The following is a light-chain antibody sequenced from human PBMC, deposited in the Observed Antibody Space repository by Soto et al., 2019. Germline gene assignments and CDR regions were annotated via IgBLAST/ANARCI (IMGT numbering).Light chain of an antibody. CDR1: QGISSY. CDR2: GAS. V-gene: IGKV1-39*01. Sequence: IQMTQSPSSLSASTGDRVTITCRASQGISSYLAWYQQKPGKAPKLLIYGASSLQSGVPSRFSGSRSGTDFTLTISSLVPEDFATYYCQQTYSTPWTFGQGTKVDIK. J-gene: IGKJ1*01. CDR3: QQTYSTPWT.